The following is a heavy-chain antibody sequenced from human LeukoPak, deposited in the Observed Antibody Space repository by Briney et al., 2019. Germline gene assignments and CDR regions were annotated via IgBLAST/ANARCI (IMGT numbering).Heavy chain of an antibody. V-gene: IGHV4-59*01. CDR1: GGSITSFY. Sequence: SQTLSLTCSVSGGSITSFYWSWIRQSPGKGLEWIGHIYYSGTTKYNPSLKSRVTMSVDTSKSQFSLKLSSVTAADTAVYYCARVIGFCSSTSCPGGFDPWGQGTLVTVSS. D-gene: IGHD2-2*01. CDR3: ARVIGFCSSTSCPGGFDP. J-gene: IGHJ5*02. CDR2: IYYSGTT.